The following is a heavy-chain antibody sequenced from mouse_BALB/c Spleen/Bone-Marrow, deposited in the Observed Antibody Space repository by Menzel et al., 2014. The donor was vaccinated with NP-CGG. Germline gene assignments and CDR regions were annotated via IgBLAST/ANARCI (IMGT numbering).Heavy chain of an antibody. Sequence: VQLKESGAELVKPGASVKLSCTASGFNIKDTYIHWVKQRPEQGLEWIGRIDPANGNTKYDPKFQGKATITADTSSSTAYLYLSRWTSEDTAVYYCARYRLGTYFDYWGQGTTLTVSS. CDR3: ARYRLGTYFDY. CDR1: GFNIKDTY. J-gene: IGHJ2*01. V-gene: IGHV14-3*02. D-gene: IGHD2-14*01. CDR2: IDPANGNT.